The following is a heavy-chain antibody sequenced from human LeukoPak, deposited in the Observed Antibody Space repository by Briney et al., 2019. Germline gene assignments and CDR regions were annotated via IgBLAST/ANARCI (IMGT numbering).Heavy chain of an antibody. Sequence: GGSLRLSCAASGFTFSNYALSWVRQAPGKGMEWVSSIRSSVNTTHYADSVKGRFTIYRDNYKNTLYLQMNSLRAEDTSMYYCARDQAFDWVYYYYGRGLWGRGPTLSVS. CDR1: GFTFSNYA. V-gene: IGHV3-23*01. CDR2: IRSSVNTT. CDR3: ARDQAFDWVYYYYGRGL. J-gene: IGHJ6*02. D-gene: IGHD3-9*01.